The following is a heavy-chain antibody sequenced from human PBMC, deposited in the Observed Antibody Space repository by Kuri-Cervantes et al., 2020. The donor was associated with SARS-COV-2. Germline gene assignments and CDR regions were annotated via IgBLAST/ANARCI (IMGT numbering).Heavy chain of an antibody. CDR3: ARDRGSSGWSWVYYYYGMDV. Sequence: SVKVSCKASGGTFSSYAISWVRQAPGQGLEWMGGIIPMFGTANYAQKFQGRVTMTTDTSTSTAYMELRSLRSDDTAVYYCARDRGSSGWSWVYYYYGMDVWGQGTTVTVSS. V-gene: IGHV1-69*05. CDR2: IIPMFGTA. J-gene: IGHJ6*02. CDR1: GGTFSSYA. D-gene: IGHD6-19*01.